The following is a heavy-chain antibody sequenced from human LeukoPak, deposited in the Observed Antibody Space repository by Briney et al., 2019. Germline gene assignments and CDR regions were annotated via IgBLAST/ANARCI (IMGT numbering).Heavy chain of an antibody. CDR1: GLSVSNSY. CDR3: ARETLPDIVVVPAAMPGYYYYYYGMDV. CDR2: LHSGGTT. Sequence: GGSLRLSCAASGLSVSNSYVSWVRQAPGKGLQLVSTLHSGGTTYYADSVKGRFTISRDNSNDIVYLQMNSVRAEDTAVYYCARETLPDIVVVPAAMPGYYYYYYGMDVWGQGTTVTVSS. D-gene: IGHD2-2*01. V-gene: IGHV3-53*01. J-gene: IGHJ6*02.